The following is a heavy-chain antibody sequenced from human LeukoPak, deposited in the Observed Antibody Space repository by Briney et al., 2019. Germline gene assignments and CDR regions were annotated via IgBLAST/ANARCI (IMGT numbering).Heavy chain of an antibody. CDR1: GFTFDDYG. CDR3: ARDFFPRIAVAGTPPVVH. V-gene: IGHV3-20*04. J-gene: IGHJ4*02. Sequence: GGSLRLPCAASGFTFDDYGMSWVRQAPGKGLKWVSGINWNGGSTGYADSLKGRFTISRDNAKNSLYLQMNSLRAEDTALYYCARDFFPRIAVAGTPPVVHWGQGTLVTGSS. CDR2: INWNGGST. D-gene: IGHD6-19*01.